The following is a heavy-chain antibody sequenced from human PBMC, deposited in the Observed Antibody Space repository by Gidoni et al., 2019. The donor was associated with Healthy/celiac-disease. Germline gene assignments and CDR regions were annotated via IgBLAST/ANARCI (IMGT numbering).Heavy chain of an antibody. CDR2: ISYDGSNK. CDR1: GFTFSSYG. J-gene: IGHJ4*02. Sequence: QVQLVESGGGVVQPGRSLRLSCAASGFTFSSYGMHWVRQAPGKGLEWVAVISYDGSNKYYADSVKGRFTISRDNSKNTLYLQMNSLRAEDTAVYYCAKEIGGYCSGGSCYAWDYWGQGTLVTVSS. D-gene: IGHD2-15*01. CDR3: AKEIGGYCSGGSCYAWDY. V-gene: IGHV3-30*18.